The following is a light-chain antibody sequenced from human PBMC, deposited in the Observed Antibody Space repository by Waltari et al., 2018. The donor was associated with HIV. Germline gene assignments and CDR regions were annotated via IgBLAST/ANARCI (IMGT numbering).Light chain of an antibody. CDR3: NSYTRAGSRV. CDR2: GVN. CDR1: SRAVGGYKY. J-gene: IGLJ3*02. V-gene: IGLV2-14*01. Sequence: QSALTQPASVSGSPGQSINIPCTGTSRAVGGYKYVSWYQQHPGKGPTLLIYGVNNRPSGVSDRFSGSKSDNTASLTISGLQAEDEADYYCNSYTRAGSRVFGGGTKLTVL.